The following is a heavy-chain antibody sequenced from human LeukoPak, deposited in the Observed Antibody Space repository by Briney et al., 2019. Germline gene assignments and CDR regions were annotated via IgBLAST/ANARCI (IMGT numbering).Heavy chain of an antibody. CDR1: GFTFSSYV. V-gene: IGHV3-48*03. Sequence: GGSLRLSCAASGFTFSSYVMHWVRQAPGKGLEWVSYISSSGSTIYYADSVKGRFTISRDNAENSLYLQMNSLRAEDTAVYYCARERNYIAFDYWGQGTLVTVSS. CDR3: ARERNYIAFDY. D-gene: IGHD1-7*01. J-gene: IGHJ4*02. CDR2: ISSSGSTI.